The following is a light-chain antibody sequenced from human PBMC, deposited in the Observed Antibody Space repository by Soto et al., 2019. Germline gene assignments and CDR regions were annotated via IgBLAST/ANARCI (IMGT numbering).Light chain of an antibody. CDR2: LNSDGSH. V-gene: IGLV4-69*01. CDR1: SGHSSYA. Sequence: QPVLTQSPSASASLGASVKLTCTLSSGHSSYAIAWHQQQPEKGPRYLMKLNSDGSHSKGDGIPDRFSGSSSGAERYLTISSRQSEDEADYYCQTWGNGSVVFGGGTKLTVL. J-gene: IGLJ2*01. CDR3: QTWGNGSVV.